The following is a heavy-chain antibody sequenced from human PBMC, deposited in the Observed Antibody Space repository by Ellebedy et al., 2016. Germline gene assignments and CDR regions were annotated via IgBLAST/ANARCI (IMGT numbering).Heavy chain of an antibody. D-gene: IGHD2-21*02. CDR2: IIPSLGTA. Sequence: ASVKVSCKASGGTFSTYVISWVRQAPGQGLEWMGRIIPSLGTANNSQKFQGRVTLTADTSTSTANMELSSLTSDDTAVYFCAREMTSTSAGHYFYYAMDVWGQGTTVTVSS. CDR3: AREMTSTSAGHYFYYAMDV. CDR1: GGTFSTYV. J-gene: IGHJ6*02. V-gene: IGHV1-69*04.